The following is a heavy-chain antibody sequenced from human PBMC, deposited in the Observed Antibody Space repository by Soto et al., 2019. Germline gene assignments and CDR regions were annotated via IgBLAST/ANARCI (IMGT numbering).Heavy chain of an antibody. D-gene: IGHD2-2*01. J-gene: IGHJ6*02. CDR2: IHYSGNT. CDR1: GGSITSSSHY. V-gene: IGHV4-31*03. CDR3: ARARVPYSSTWYKYDYYGMDV. Sequence: KASETLSLTCTVSGGSITSSSHYWSWIRQHPGKGLEWIGYIHYSGNTRYNPSLKSRLYISVDTSKDQFSLMLSSLTAADTATYFCARARVPYSSTWYKYDYYGMDVWGQGTTVTVSS.